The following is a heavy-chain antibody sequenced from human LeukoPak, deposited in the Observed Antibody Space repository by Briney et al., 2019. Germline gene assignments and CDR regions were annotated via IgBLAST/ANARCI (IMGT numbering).Heavy chain of an antibody. CDR1: GFTFSSYT. D-gene: IGHD2-21*02. CDR3: ARDRGAYCGGDCYLGFDY. CDR2: IAGSSGYI. Sequence: GRSLRLSCAASGFTFSSYTMNWVRQAPGKGLEWVSSIAGSSGYISYADSVKGRFTISRDNAKKSLYLQMTSLTAEDTAVYYCARDRGAYCGGDCYLGFDYWGRGTLATVSS. J-gene: IGHJ4*01. V-gene: IGHV3-21*01.